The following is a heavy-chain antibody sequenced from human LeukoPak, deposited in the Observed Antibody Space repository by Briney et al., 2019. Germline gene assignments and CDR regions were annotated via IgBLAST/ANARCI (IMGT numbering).Heavy chain of an antibody. V-gene: IGHV3-30*18. J-gene: IGHJ6*02. CDR3: AKDVFTFGVKYYFGMDV. Sequence: GRSLRLSCAASGFAFSSYGMYWVRQAPGNGLEWVAVISHDGSNEYYADSVKGRLTISRDNSKNTLYLQLSSPRAEDTAVYYCAKDVFTFGVKYYFGMDVWGQGTTVTVSS. CDR2: ISHDGSNE. D-gene: IGHD3-16*01. CDR1: GFAFSSYG.